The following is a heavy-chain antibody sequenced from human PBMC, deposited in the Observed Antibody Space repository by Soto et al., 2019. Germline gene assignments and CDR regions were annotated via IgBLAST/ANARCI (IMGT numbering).Heavy chain of an antibody. CDR2: IKGDGSVT. J-gene: IGHJ4*02. Sequence: AQLVESGGGLVQPGGSLRLSCAAYGFTFSSFWMNWVRQVPGKGPVWVAGIKGDGSVTGYADSVRGRFTVSRDNAKNTLFLQMNXLXVDDXAVXYCATYGDWYGDWGQGTLVTVSS. V-gene: IGHV3-74*01. D-gene: IGHD2-21*02. CDR1: GFTFSSFW. CDR3: ATYGDWYGD.